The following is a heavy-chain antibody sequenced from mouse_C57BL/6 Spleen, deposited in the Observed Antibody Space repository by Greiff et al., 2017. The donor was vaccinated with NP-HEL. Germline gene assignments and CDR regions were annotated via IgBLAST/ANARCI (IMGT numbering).Heavy chain of an antibody. CDR2: IYPRSGNT. V-gene: IGHV1-81*01. J-gene: IGHJ1*03. CDR3: ARSGSNSYWYFDV. Sequence: QVQLQQSGAELARPGASVKLSCKASGYTFTSYGISWVKQRTGQDLEWIGEIYPRSGNTYYNEKFKGKATLTADKSSSTAYMELRSLTSEDSAVYFCARSGSNSYWYFDVWGTGTTVTVSS. CDR1: GYTFTSYG. D-gene: IGHD1-1*01.